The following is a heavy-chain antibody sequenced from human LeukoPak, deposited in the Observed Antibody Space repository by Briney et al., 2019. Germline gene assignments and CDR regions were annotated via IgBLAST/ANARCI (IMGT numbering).Heavy chain of an antibody. CDR3: ARSIVGATNFDY. D-gene: IGHD1-26*01. V-gene: IGHV4-59*01. Sequence: PSETLSLTCAVYGGSFSGYYWSWIRRPPGKGLEWIGYIYYSGSTNYNPPLKSRVTISVDTSKNQFSLKLSSVTAADTAVYYCARSIVGATNFDYWGQGTLVTVSS. CDR2: IYYSGST. CDR1: GGSFSGYY. J-gene: IGHJ4*02.